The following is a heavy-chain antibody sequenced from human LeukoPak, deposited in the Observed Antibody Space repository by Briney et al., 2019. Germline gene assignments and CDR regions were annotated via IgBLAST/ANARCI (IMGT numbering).Heavy chain of an antibody. CDR2: ISVYNGNA. CDR1: GYTFTSYG. Sequence: ASVKVSCKASGYTFTSYGITWVRQAPGQGLEWMGWISVYNGNAKYAQKLQGRVTMTTDTSTSTAYMELRSLRSDDTAVYYCVREGSDTAHYNWFDPWGQGTLVTVSS. V-gene: IGHV1-18*01. D-gene: IGHD5-18*01. CDR3: VREGSDTAHYNWFDP. J-gene: IGHJ5*02.